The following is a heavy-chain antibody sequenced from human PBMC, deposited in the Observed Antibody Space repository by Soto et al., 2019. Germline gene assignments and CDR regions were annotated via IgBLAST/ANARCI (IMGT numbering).Heavy chain of an antibody. D-gene: IGHD2-2*01. CDR3: ARGRELYCRTTSCFLNWFDP. Sequence: PSETLSLTCAVYGGSFIGYYCNCIRHPPFKWLEWIVEINQSGSTSYNPSLKSRVTISVDTSKNHFSLKLNSMTAADTAVYYCARGRELYCRTTSCFLNWFDPWGQGTLVTVSS. V-gene: IGHV4-34*01. J-gene: IGHJ5*02. CDR2: INQSGST. CDR1: GGSFIGYY.